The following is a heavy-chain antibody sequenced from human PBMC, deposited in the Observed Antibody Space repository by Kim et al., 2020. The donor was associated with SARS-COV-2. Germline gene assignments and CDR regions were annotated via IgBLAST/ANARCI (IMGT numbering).Heavy chain of an antibody. CDR2: IYSGGST. CDR3: ARDTVTTRFDPSPAFDI. D-gene: IGHD4-17*01. CDR1: GFTVSSNY. J-gene: IGHJ3*02. V-gene: IGHV3-66*01. Sequence: GGSLRLSCAASGFTVSSNYMSWVRQAPGKGLEWVSVIYSGGSTYYADSVKGRFTISRDNSKNTLYLQMNSLRAEDTAVYYCARDTVTTRFDPSPAFDIWGQGTMVTVSS.